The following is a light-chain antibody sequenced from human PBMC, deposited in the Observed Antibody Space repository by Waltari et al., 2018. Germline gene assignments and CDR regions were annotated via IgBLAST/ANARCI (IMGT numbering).Light chain of an antibody. CDR2: DVS. CDR3: QVWDSSTDHVV. J-gene: IGLJ2*01. V-gene: IGLV3-21*04. CDR1: NIGSKS. Sequence: SYVLTQPPSVSVAPGNTARIICGGNNIGSKSVHWYQQTPGQAPVLVIYDVSDRPSGIPERFSGSNSGNTATLTISRVEAGDEADYYCQVWDSSTDHVVFGGGTKLTVL.